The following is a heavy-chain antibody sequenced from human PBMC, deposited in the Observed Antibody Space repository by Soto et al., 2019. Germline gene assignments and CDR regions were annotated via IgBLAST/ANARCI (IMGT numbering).Heavy chain of an antibody. Sequence: EMQLVETGGGLIQPGGSLRLSCAASGFTVSSDHMSWVRQAPGKGLEWISVMYYGGTTYYADSVQGRFTTSRDSSTNTLYLQMTDLSADATAVYYCAREAASFDLWGQGTMVTVSS. CDR2: MYYGGTT. CDR1: GFTVSSDH. CDR3: AREAASFDL. V-gene: IGHV3-53*02. J-gene: IGHJ3*01.